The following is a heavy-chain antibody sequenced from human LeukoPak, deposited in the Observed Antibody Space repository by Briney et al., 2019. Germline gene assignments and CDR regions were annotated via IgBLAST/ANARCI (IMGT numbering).Heavy chain of an antibody. CDR3: ARDMRGAFDI. CDR1: GFTFSSYS. J-gene: IGHJ3*02. CDR2: ISSSSSYI. D-gene: IGHD2-2*01. V-gene: IGHV3-21*01. Sequence: GGSLRLSCAASGFTFSSYSMNWVRQAPGKGLEWVSTISSSSSYIYYADSVKGRFTISRDNAKNSLYLQMNSLRAEDTAVYYCARDMRGAFDIWGQGTMVTVSS.